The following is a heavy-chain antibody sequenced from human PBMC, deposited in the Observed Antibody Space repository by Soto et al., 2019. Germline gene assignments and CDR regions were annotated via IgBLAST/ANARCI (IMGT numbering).Heavy chain of an antibody. Sequence: EAQLVESGGGLVQPGGSLRLSCAASGFTFSGYWMHWVRQALERGLVWVSRINGDGTTTHYADSVKGRFTISRDNAKNTLYLQMNSLRAEDTAVYSCVRSREGYNLVADYWGQGTLVTVSS. CDR3: VRSREGYNLVADY. D-gene: IGHD5-12*01. CDR1: GFTFSGYW. CDR2: INGDGTTT. V-gene: IGHV3-74*01. J-gene: IGHJ4*02.